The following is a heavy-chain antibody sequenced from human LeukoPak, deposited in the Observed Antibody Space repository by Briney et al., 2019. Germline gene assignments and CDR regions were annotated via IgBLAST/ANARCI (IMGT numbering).Heavy chain of an antibody. CDR3: ARHVRRMWQQLVRDRRENWFDP. CDR1: GDSVRTSSHY. V-gene: IGHV4-39*01. D-gene: IGHD6-13*01. Sequence: SETLSLTCTVSGDSVRTSSHYWGWIRQSPGGGLEWIGSFHYVGSTYSNPSLKSRVTISVDTSKNQFSLKLSSVTAADTAVYYCARHVRRMWQQLVRDRRENWFDPWGQGTLVTVSS. CDR2: FHYVGST. J-gene: IGHJ5*02.